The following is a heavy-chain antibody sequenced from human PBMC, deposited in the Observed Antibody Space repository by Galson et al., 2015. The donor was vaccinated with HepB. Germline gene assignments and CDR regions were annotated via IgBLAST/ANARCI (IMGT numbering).Heavy chain of an antibody. CDR1: GFNFRSFV. D-gene: IGHD3-3*01. V-gene: IGHV3-30-3*01. CDR2: ISYDGSNK. CDR3: ARGPNYDFWSGYTL. J-gene: IGHJ4*02. Sequence: SLRLSCAGSGFNFRSFVLHWVRQAPGKGLEWVAVISYDGSNKYYADSVKGRFSISRDNSKNTVYLQINSLRAEDTAVYYCARGPNYDFWSGYTLWGQGTLVTVSS.